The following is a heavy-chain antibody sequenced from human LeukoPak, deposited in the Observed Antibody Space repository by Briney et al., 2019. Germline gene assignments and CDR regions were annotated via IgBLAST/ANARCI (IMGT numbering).Heavy chain of an antibody. CDR2: IRSKAYGGTT. V-gene: IGHV3-49*04. Sequence: GGSLRLSCAASGFTFSSYAMSWVRQAPGKGLEWVGFIRSKAYGGTTEYAASVKGRFTISRDDSKSIAYLQMNSLKTEDTAVYYCTRYDIVVVPAAIVYYYYMDVWGKGTTVTVSS. J-gene: IGHJ6*03. D-gene: IGHD2-2*02. CDR3: TRYDIVVVPAAIVYYYYMDV. CDR1: GFTFSSYA.